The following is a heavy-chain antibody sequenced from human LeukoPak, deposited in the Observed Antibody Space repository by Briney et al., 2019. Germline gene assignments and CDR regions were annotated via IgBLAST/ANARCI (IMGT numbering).Heavy chain of an antibody. CDR2: INHSGST. V-gene: IGHV4-34*01. D-gene: IGHD6-6*01. Sequence: PSETLPLTCAVYGGSFSGYYWSWIRQPPGKGLEWIGEINHSGSTNYNPSLKSRVTISVDTSKNQFSLKLSSVTAADTAVYYCARGPEAARALFDYWGQGTLVTVSS. CDR1: GGSFSGYY. CDR3: ARGPEAARALFDY. J-gene: IGHJ4*02.